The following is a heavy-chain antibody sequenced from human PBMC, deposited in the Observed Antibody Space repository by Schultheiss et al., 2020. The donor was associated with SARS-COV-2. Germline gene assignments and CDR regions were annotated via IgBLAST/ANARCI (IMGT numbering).Heavy chain of an antibody. Sequence: GGSLRLSCAASGFTFSSYSMNWVRQAPGKGLEWVSYISSSGDSIHYADSVKGRFTISRDNDKNSLYLQMNSLRAEDTALYYCAKSGGSYSGRDYFDYWGQGTLVTVSS. CDR2: ISSSGDSI. V-gene: IGHV3-48*04. CDR1: GFTFSSYS. D-gene: IGHD1-26*01. CDR3: AKSGGSYSGRDYFDY. J-gene: IGHJ4*02.